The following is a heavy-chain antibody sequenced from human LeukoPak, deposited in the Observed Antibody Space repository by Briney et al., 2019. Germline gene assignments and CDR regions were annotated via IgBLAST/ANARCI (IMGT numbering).Heavy chain of an antibody. V-gene: IGHV3-7*01. Sequence: GGSLRLSCAASGFTFGSYWMSWVRQAPGKGLEWVANIKQEGRDKYYVDSVKGRFTISRDNAKNSLYLQMNSLRAEDTAVYYCARDNDGVVTAIDYWGQGTLVTVSS. J-gene: IGHJ4*02. CDR1: GFTFGSYW. D-gene: IGHD2-21*02. CDR2: IKQEGRDK. CDR3: ARDNDGVVTAIDY.